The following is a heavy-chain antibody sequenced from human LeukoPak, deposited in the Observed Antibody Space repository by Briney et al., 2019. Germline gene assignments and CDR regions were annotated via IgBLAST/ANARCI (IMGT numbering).Heavy chain of an antibody. D-gene: IGHD3-16*02. J-gene: IGHJ3*02. CDR2: ISGSGGST. Sequence: GGSLRLSCAASGFTFSSYAMSWVRQAPGKGLEWVSTISGSGGSTYYADSVKGRFTISRDNSKNTLYLQMNSLRAEDTAVYYCANPPTTDYDYVWGSYRLGDDAFDIWGQGTMVTVSS. CDR1: GFTFSSYA. V-gene: IGHV3-23*01. CDR3: ANPPTTDYDYVWGSYRLGDDAFDI.